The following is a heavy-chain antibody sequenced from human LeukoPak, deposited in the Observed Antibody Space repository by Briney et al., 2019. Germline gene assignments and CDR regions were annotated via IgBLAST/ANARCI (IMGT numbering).Heavy chain of an antibody. Sequence: ASVKVSCKASGYTFTGYYMHWVRQAPGQGLEWMGIINPNGGSTTYAQKFQGRVTMTRDTSTSTLYMELSSLRSEDTAVYYCARVAGGYTETDYWGQGTLVTVSS. D-gene: IGHD1-26*01. CDR3: ARVAGGYTETDY. CDR1: GYTFTGYY. J-gene: IGHJ4*02. CDR2: INPNGGST. V-gene: IGHV1-46*03.